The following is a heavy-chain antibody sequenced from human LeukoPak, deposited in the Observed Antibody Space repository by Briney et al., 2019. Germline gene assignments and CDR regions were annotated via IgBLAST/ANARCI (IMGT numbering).Heavy chain of an antibody. V-gene: IGHV4-59*01. Sequence: SETLSLTCTVSGGSISSYYWSWIRQPPGKGLEWIGYIYYSWSTNYNPSLKSRVTISVDTSKNQFSLKLSSVTAADTAVYYCARNPVYYYDSSGYPLYYYYYMDVWGKGTTVTVSS. CDR2: IYYSWST. CDR3: ARNPVYYYDSSGYPLYYYYYMDV. CDR1: GGSISSYY. J-gene: IGHJ6*03. D-gene: IGHD3-22*01.